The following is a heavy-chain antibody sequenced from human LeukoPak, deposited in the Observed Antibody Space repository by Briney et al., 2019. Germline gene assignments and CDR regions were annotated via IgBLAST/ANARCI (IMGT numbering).Heavy chain of an antibody. CDR2: IIAIFGTA. J-gene: IGHJ5*02. D-gene: IGHD2-2*01. Sequence: SVKVSCKASGDTFTSYAISWVRQAPGQGLEWMGGIIAIFGTANYAQKLQGRVTITADESTSTAYMELSSLRSEDTAVYYCARGGYCSSTSCFIDDWFDPWGQGTLVTVSS. CDR3: ARGGYCSSTSCFIDDWFDP. CDR1: GDTFTSYA. V-gene: IGHV1-69*13.